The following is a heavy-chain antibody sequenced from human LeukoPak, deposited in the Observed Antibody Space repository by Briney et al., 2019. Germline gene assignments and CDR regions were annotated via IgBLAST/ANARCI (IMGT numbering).Heavy chain of an antibody. J-gene: IGHJ4*02. CDR2: INPSGGST. D-gene: IGHD3-3*01. CDR1: GYTFTSDY. CDR3: AKGELRFKEFDY. Sequence: ASVKVSCKASGYTFTSDYMHWVRQAPGQGLEWMGIINPSGGSTSYAQKFQGRVTMTRDTSTSTVYMELSSLSSEDTAVYYCAKGELRFKEFDYWGQGTLVTVSS. V-gene: IGHV1-46*01.